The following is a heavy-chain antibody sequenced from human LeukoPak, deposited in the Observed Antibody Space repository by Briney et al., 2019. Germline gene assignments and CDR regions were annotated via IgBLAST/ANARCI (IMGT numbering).Heavy chain of an antibody. D-gene: IGHD5-24*01. CDR1: GFTFRRYW. Sequence: PGGPLRLPCAASGFTFRRYWMSGVRKARGKGGEGVGNKKEDGSEKYYVDSVKGRFTISRDNAKNSLYLQMNSLRAEDTAVYYCARDEGDGYSLFDYRGQGTLVTVSS. J-gene: IGHJ4*02. V-gene: IGHV3-7*01. CDR2: KKEDGSEK. CDR3: ARDEGDGYSLFDY.